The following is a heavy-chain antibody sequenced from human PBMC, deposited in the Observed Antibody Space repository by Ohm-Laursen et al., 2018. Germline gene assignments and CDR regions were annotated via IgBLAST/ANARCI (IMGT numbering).Heavy chain of an antibody. CDR1: GYSFTGYY. CDR3: ANLPNAFDI. CDR2: INPNSGGT. J-gene: IGHJ3*02. Sequence: SSVKVSCKASGYSFTGYYMHWVRQAPGQGLEWMGWINPNSGGTNYAQKFQGRVTLTRDTSIGTAYMDLSRLTSDNTAVYYCANLPNAFDIWGQGTMVTVSS. V-gene: IGHV1-2*02.